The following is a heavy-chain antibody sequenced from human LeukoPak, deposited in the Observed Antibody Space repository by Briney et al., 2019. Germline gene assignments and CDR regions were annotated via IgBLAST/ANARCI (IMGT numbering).Heavy chain of an antibody. V-gene: IGHV3-9*01. CDR1: GFTFDDYA. CDR3: AKVLSQTQPLFDY. J-gene: IGHJ4*02. CDR2: ISWNSGSI. Sequence: PGRSLRLSCAASGFTFDDYAMHWVRHAPGKGLEWVSGISWNSGSIGYADSVKGRFTISRDNAKNSLYLQMNSLRAEDTAVYYCAKVLSQTQPLFDYWGQGTLVTVSS.